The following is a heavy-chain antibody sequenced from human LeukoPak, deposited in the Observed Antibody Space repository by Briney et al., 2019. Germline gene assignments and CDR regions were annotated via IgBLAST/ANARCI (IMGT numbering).Heavy chain of an antibody. D-gene: IGHD4-17*01. Sequence: SETLSLTCSVSGGSISYDYWSWIRQPPGKGLEWIGYMYYSGSTNFNPSLKTRVTISVDTSKNHFSLKMSSVTAVDTAVYYCARGSLGDYGNWFDLWGQGTLVTVSS. CDR2: MYYSGST. V-gene: IGHV4-59*01. CDR3: ARGSLGDYGNWFDL. J-gene: IGHJ5*02. CDR1: GGSISYDY.